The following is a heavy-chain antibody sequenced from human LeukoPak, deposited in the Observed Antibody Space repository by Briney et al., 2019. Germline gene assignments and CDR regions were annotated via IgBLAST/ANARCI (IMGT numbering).Heavy chain of an antibody. CDR1: GGSISSSSYY. V-gene: IGHV4-39*07. CDR3: ARDPFNYFDY. CDR2: IYYSGST. Sequence: SETLSLTCTVSGGSISSSSYYWGWIRQPPGKGLEWIGSIYYSGSTYYNPSLKSRVTISVDTSKNQFSLKLSSVTAADTVVYYCARDPFNYFDYWGQGTLVTVSS. J-gene: IGHJ4*02.